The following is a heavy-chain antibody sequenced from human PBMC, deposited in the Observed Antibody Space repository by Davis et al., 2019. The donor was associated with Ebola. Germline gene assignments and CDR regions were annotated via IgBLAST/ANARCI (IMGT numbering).Heavy chain of an antibody. CDR1: GFTFSYYW. CDR2: IKHDGSEK. Sequence: GESLKISCAASGFTFSYYWMSWVRQAPGKGLEWVANIKHDGSEKYYVGSVKGRFTISRDNARNSLYLQMHNVRAEDTAVYYCARPLGGFRQWGQGTLVTVSS. V-gene: IGHV3-7*03. J-gene: IGHJ4*02. CDR3: ARPLGGFRQ. D-gene: IGHD1-26*01.